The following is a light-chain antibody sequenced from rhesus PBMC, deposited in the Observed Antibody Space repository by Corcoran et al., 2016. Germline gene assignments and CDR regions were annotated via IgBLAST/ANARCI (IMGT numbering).Light chain of an antibody. V-gene: IGKV1-74*01. CDR3: QHGNGTPFT. J-gene: IGKJ3*01. CDR2: KAS. CDR1: ENVNNY. Sequence: DIQLTQSPSSLSASVGDRVTITCRASENVNNYLNWYQQRPGKAPKLLIYKASTLQSGVPSRFSGSGAGTDYTFTISGLQPEDVATYYCQHGNGTPFTFGPGTKLEIK.